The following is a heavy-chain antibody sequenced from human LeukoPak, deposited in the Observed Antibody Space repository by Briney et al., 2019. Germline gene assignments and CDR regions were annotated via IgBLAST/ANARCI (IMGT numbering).Heavy chain of an antibody. D-gene: IGHD6-13*01. CDR3: ARGYSSSWFDY. Sequence: SVKVSCKAYGGTFSSYAVSWVRQDPGQGLEWMGGIIPIFGTANYAQKFQGRVTITADESTSTAYMELSSLRSEDTAVYYCARGYSSSWFDYWGQGTLVTVSS. V-gene: IGHV1-69*13. J-gene: IGHJ4*02. CDR2: IIPIFGTA. CDR1: GGTFSSYA.